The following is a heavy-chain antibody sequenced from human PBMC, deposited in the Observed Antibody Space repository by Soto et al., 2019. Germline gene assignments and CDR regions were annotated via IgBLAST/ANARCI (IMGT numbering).Heavy chain of an antibody. CDR3: ARGRQYYDSNGYYNYFDY. V-gene: IGHV1-69*08. Sequence: QVQLVQSGAEEKKPGSSVKVSCKASGGTFSTYTISWVRQAPGQGLEWMGRIIPSLNTVNYAQKFQGRVTIAEGKFTSTGYMAQSSLRFEETAVNYWARGRQYYDSNGYYNYFDYWGQGTLVTVSS. CDR2: IIPSLNTV. CDR1: GGTFSTYT. D-gene: IGHD3-22*01. J-gene: IGHJ4*02.